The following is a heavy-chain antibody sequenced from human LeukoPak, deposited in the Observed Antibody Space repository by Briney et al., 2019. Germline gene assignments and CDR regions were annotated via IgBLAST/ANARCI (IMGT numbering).Heavy chain of an antibody. Sequence: GGSLRLSCAVSGFTFSDYWMSWASQSPGKRLEWVANIYLDGSRAYYVDSVKGRFTISRDNAKNSLFLQMNSLSAEDTAVYYCGRAGPVTKDHFIDVWGKGTTVTVSS. V-gene: IGHV3-7*01. CDR2: IYLDGSRA. CDR3: GRAGPVTKDHFIDV. J-gene: IGHJ6*03. CDR1: GFTFSDYW. D-gene: IGHD2-2*01.